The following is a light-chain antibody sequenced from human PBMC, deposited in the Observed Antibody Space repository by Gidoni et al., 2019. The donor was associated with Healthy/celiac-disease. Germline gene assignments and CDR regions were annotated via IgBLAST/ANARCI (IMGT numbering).Light chain of an antibody. V-gene: IGKV1-5*03. J-gene: IGKJ1*01. CDR2: KAS. CDR1: QSISSW. CDR3: QQYNSYPWT. Sequence: DIQMSPSPSTLSASVGDRVHIPCRASQSISSWLAWDQQKPGKAPKLLIYKASRLESGVPSRFSGSGSGTEFTLTISSLQPDDFATDYCQQYNSYPWTFGQGTKVEIK.